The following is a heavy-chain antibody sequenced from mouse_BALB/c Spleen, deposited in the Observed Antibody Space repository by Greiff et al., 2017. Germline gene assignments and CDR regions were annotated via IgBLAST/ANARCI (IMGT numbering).Heavy chain of an antibody. CDR1: GFSLTSYG. V-gene: IGHV2-2*02. CDR3: ASHDYDGAMDY. CDR2: IWSGGST. D-gene: IGHD2-4*01. Sequence: QVTLKESGPGLVQPSQSLSITCTVSGFSLTSYGVHWVRQSPGKGLEWLGVIWSGGSTDYNAAFISRLSISKDNSKSQVFFKMNSLQANDTAIYYCASHDYDGAMDYWGQGTSVTVSS. J-gene: IGHJ4*01.